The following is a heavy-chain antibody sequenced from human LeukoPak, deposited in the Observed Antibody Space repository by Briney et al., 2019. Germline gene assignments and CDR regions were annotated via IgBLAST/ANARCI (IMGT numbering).Heavy chain of an antibody. CDR3: AKDRIYYDSSGYTFDY. CDR2: IWYDGSNK. CDR1: GFTFSSYG. J-gene: IGHJ4*02. Sequence: GGSLRLSCAASGFTFSSYGMHWVRQAPGKGLEWVAVIWYDGSNKYNADSVKGRFTISRDNSKNTLYLQMNSLRAEDTAVYYCAKDRIYYDSSGYTFDYWGQGTLVTVSS. V-gene: IGHV3-33*06. D-gene: IGHD3-22*01.